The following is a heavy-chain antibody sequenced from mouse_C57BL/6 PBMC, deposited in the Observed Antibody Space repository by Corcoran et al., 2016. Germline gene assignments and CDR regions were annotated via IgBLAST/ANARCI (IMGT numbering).Heavy chain of an antibody. V-gene: IGHV9-3*01. Sequence: QIQLVQSGPELKKPGETVKISCKASGYTFTTYGMSWVKQAPGKGLKWMGWINTYSGVPTYADDFKGRFAFSLETSASTAYLQINNLKNEDTATYFCARRGSNYDFDYWGQGTTLTVSS. CDR2: INTYSGVP. CDR3: ARRGSNYDFDY. D-gene: IGHD2-5*01. CDR1: GYTFTTYG. J-gene: IGHJ2*01.